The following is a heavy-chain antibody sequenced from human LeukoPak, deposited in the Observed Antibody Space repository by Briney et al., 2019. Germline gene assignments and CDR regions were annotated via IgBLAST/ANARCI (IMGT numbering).Heavy chain of an antibody. V-gene: IGHV4-34*01. Sequence: PSETLSLTCAVYGGSFSGYYWSWIRQPPGKGLEWIGEINHSGSTNYNPSLKSRVTISVDTSKNEFSLKLSSVTAADTAVYYCARDLYYYDSSGSNRRVFDIWGQGTMVTVSS. CDR3: ARDLYYYDSSGSNRRVFDI. CDR2: INHSGST. J-gene: IGHJ3*02. D-gene: IGHD3-22*01. CDR1: GGSFSGYY.